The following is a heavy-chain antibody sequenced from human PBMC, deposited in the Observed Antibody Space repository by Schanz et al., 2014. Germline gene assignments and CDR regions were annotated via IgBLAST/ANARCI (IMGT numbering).Heavy chain of an antibody. CDR2: IWYDENNK. V-gene: IGHV3-33*08. J-gene: IGHJ4*02. CDR3: ARANYRRKINFDY. Sequence: QVQLVESGGGVVQPGRSLRLSCAAYGFTLSSYAMHWVRQAPGKGLEWVAVIWYDENNKYYADSVKGRFTMSRDNSKNTLYLQMNSLRAEDTAVYYCARANYRRKINFDYWGRGTLVTVSS. CDR1: GFTLSSYA. D-gene: IGHD3-10*01.